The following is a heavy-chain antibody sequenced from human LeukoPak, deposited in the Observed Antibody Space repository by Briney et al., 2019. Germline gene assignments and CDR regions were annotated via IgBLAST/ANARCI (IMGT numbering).Heavy chain of an antibody. CDR3: ARGRWLQLGAFDI. D-gene: IGHD5-24*01. Sequence: SETLSLTCTVSGGSISSYYWSWIRQPPGKRLEWVGYIYYSGSTNYNPSLKSRVTISVDTSKNQFSLKLSSVTAADTAVYYCARGRWLQLGAFDIWGQGTMVTVSS. V-gene: IGHV4-59*01. J-gene: IGHJ3*02. CDR2: IYYSGST. CDR1: GGSISSYY.